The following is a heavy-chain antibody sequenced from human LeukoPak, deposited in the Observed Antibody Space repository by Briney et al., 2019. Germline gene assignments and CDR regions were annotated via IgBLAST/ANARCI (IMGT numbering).Heavy chain of an antibody. CDR3: TNTRDQYFEA. V-gene: IGHV3-23*01. J-gene: IGHJ4*02. D-gene: IGHD3-9*01. CDR1: GFTFSRYG. Sequence: PGGSLRLSCAASGFTFSRYGMSWVRQAPGKGLEWVSGFFGSTSTYYADSVMGRFTISRDNSKNTLYLQMNRPRAEDTALYYCTNTRDQYFEAWGQGALVTVSS. CDR2: FFGSTST.